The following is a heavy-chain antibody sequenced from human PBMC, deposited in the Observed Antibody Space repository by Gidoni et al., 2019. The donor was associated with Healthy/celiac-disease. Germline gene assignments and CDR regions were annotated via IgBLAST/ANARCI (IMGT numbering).Heavy chain of an antibody. CDR1: GYTFTSYY. Sequence: GASVKVSCTASGYTFTSYYMHWVLQAPGQGLEWMGIINPSGGSTSYAQKFQGRVTMTRDTSTSTVYMELSSLRSEDTAGYYFSRGDYVCDYWGQGTLVTVSS. CDR2: INPSGGST. J-gene: IGHJ4*02. D-gene: IGHD4-17*01. V-gene: IGHV1-46*01. CDR3: SRGDYVCDY.